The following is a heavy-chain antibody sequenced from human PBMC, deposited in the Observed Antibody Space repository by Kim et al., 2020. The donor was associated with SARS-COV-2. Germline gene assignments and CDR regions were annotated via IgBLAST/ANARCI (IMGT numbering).Heavy chain of an antibody. Sequence: GGSLRLSCAASGFTFSSYAMHWVRQAPGKGLEWVAVISYDGSNKYYADSVKGRFTISRDNSKNTLYLQMNSLRAEDTAVYYCARKQPNDYGDKRSWYFDLWGRGTLVTVSS. CDR1: GFTFSSYA. CDR2: ISYDGSNK. J-gene: IGHJ2*01. CDR3: ARKQPNDYGDKRSWYFDL. V-gene: IGHV3-30*04. D-gene: IGHD4-17*01.